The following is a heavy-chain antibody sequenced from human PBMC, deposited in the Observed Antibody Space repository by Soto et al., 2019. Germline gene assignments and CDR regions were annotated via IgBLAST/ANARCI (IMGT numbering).Heavy chain of an antibody. Sequence: ASVKVSCKASGYTFTSYDINWVRQATGQGLEWMGWMNPNSGNTGYAQKFQGRVTMTRNTSISTAYMELSRLGSEDTAVYYCARLCMKSGGYDFWSGYYRGLDYYYYYYMDVWGKGTTVTVSS. CDR3: ARLCMKSGGYDFWSGYYRGLDYYYYYYMDV. CDR2: MNPNSGNT. V-gene: IGHV1-8*01. D-gene: IGHD3-3*01. CDR1: GYTFTSYD. J-gene: IGHJ6*03.